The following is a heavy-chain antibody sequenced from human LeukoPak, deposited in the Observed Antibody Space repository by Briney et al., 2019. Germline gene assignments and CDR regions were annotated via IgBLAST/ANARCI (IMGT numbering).Heavy chain of an antibody. D-gene: IGHD6-13*01. CDR1: GFTFSSYG. Sequence: PGGSLRLSCAASGFTFSSYGMHWVRQAPGKGLEWVAVISYDGSNKYYADSVKGRFTISRDNSKSTLYLQMNSLRAEDTAVYYCAKDLSAAAPYYYYYGMDVWGQGTTVTVSS. CDR3: AKDLSAAAPYYYYYGMDV. J-gene: IGHJ6*02. CDR2: ISYDGSNK. V-gene: IGHV3-30*18.